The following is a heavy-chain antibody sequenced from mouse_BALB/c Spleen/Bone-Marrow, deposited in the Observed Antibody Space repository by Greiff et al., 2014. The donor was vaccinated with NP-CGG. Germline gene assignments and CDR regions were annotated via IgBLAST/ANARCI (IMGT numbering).Heavy chain of an antibody. CDR3: ARWLLRYYAMDD. D-gene: IGHD2-3*01. V-gene: IGHV1-69*02. CDR1: GYTSTSYW. J-gene: IGHJ4*01. CDR2: IDPSDSYT. Sequence: VQLQQSGAELVKPGASVKLSCKASGYTSTSYWMHWVKRRPGQGLEWIGEIDPSDSYTNYNQKFKGKATLTVDKSSSTAYMQLSSLTSEDSAVYFCARWLLRYYAMDDWGQGTSVTVSS.